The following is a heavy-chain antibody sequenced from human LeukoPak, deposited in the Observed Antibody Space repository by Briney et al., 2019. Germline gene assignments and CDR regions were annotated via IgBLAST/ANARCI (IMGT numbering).Heavy chain of an antibody. CDR1: GFNLSSYW. Sequence: GGSLRLSCEASGFNLSSYWMSWVRQAPGKGLEYVATIKPDGSEQLYVGSAKGRFTISKDSAKNSVFLQINSLRAEDTAMYYCAKQGAYFFDYWGQGTLVNGSS. J-gene: IGHJ4*02. CDR2: IKPDGSEQ. V-gene: IGHV3-7*01. CDR3: AKQGAYFFDY.